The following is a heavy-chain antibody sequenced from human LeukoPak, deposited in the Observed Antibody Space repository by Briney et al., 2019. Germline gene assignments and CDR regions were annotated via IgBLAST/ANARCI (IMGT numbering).Heavy chain of an antibody. D-gene: IGHD3-22*01. CDR1: EFSVGSNY. CDR2: IYSGGST. Sequence: GGSLRLSCAASEFSVGSNYMTWVRQAPGKGLEWVSLIYSGGSTYYADSVKGRFTISRDNAKNSLYLQMNSLRAEDTAVYYCARDMGYDSSGGFDYWGQGTLVTVSS. CDR3: ARDMGYDSSGGFDY. J-gene: IGHJ4*02. V-gene: IGHV3-66*01.